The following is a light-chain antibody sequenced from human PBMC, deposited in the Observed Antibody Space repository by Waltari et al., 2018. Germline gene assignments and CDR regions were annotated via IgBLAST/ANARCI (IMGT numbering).Light chain of an antibody. CDR3: QQYNNWPKT. J-gene: IGKJ2*01. Sequence: EIVMTQSPATLSVSPGERATRSCRSRQSFSSNLAWYQQKPGQAPRLLIYGASTRATGIPARFSGSGSVTEFTLTISSMQSEDFAVYYCQQYNNWPKTFGQGTKLEIK. CDR2: GAS. V-gene: IGKV3-15*01. CDR1: QSFSSN.